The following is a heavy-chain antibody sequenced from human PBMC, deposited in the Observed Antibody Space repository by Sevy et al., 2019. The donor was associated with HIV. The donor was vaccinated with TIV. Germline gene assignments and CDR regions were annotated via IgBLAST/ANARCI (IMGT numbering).Heavy chain of an antibody. D-gene: IGHD3-16*01. CDR1: GLTFSNYW. CDR3: FGGTN. Sequence: GGSLRLSCTDSGLTFSNYWMHWVRQAPGKGLEWVDSIKKDGSQKDYVDSVKGRFIISGDNAKSSVYLQMNSLRDEDAAVYYCFGGTNWGQGTLVTVSS. V-gene: IGHV3-7*03. CDR2: IKKDGSQK. J-gene: IGHJ4*02.